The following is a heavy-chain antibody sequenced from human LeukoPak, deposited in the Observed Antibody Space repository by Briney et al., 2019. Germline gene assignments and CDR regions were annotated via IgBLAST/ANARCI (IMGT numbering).Heavy chain of an antibody. J-gene: IGHJ6*02. V-gene: IGHV3-11*01. CDR3: VRSTVVTPPYYYGMDV. Sequence: GGSLRLSCAASGFTFSDYYMSWIRQAPGKGLEWVSYISSSGSTIYYADSVKGRFTISRDNAKNSLYLQMNSLRAEDTAVYYCVRSTVVTPPYYYGMDVWGQGTTVTVSS. CDR1: GFTFSDYY. CDR2: ISSSGSTI. D-gene: IGHD4-23*01.